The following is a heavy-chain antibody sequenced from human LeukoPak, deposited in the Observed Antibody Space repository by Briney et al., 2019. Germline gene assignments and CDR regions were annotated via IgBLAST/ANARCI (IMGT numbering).Heavy chain of an antibody. V-gene: IGHV1-69*05. J-gene: IGHJ6*03. CDR1: GGTFSSYA. D-gene: IGHD6-13*01. Sequence: ASVKVSCKASGGTFSSYAISWVRQAPGQGLEWMGGIIPIFGTANYAQKFQGRVTITTDESTSTAYMELSSLRSEDTAVYYCARGAAAGYYYYYMDVWGKGTTATVSS. CDR2: IIPIFGTA. CDR3: ARGAAAGYYYYYMDV.